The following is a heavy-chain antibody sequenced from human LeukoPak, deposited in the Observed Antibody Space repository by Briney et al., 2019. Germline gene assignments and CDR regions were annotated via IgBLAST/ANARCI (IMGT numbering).Heavy chain of an antibody. V-gene: IGHV3-7*01. J-gene: IGHJ4*02. CDR1: AFTFSNYW. CDR2: IKEDGSEI. CDR3: ARDRGYSSFDY. Sequence: GGSLRLSCAASAFTFSNYWMSWVRQAPGKGLEWVANIKEDGSEINYVDSVKGRFTISRDNAKNSLYLQMNSLTVDDTAVCYCARDRGYSSFDYWGQGTLVTVSS. D-gene: IGHD4-23*01.